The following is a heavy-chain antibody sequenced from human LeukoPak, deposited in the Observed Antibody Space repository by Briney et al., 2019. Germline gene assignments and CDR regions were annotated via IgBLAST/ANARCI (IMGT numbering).Heavy chain of an antibody. D-gene: IGHD3-22*01. V-gene: IGHV6-1*01. Sequence: SQTLSLTCALSGDSFSSNSAVWNWIRQSPSRGLGWLGRTYYRSKWYNDYAVSVKSRITFNPDTSKNQSSLQLNSVTPEDTAVYYCARYDSSDYYGMDVWGQGTTVTASS. CDR3: ARYDSSDYYGMDV. CDR1: GDSFSSNSAV. J-gene: IGHJ6*02. CDR2: TYYRSKWYN.